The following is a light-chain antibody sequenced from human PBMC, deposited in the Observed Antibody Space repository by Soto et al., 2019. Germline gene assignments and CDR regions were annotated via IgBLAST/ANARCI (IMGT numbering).Light chain of an antibody. CDR3: QSYDITNQWV. CDR1: SGSIATNY. Sequence: NFMLTQPHSVSESPGKTVTVSCTRSSGSIATNYVQWYQQRPGSAPTTVIYEDNRRPSGVPDRFSGSIDSSSNSASLTISGLKTEDEADYYCQSYDITNQWVFGGGTKLTVL. J-gene: IGLJ3*02. V-gene: IGLV6-57*04. CDR2: EDN.